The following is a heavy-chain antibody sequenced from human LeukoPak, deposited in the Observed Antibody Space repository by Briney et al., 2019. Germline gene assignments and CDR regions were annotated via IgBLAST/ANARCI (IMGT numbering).Heavy chain of an antibody. J-gene: IGHJ4*02. CDR2: IYHDGST. Sequence: SETLSLTCAVSGGSISSNNWWVWVRQSPEKGLEWIGEIYHDGSTNYNPSLKSRVTISMDKSKNQLSLKLNFVTAADTAVYYCARDRGGYTYSHDYWGQGTLVTVSS. D-gene: IGHD5-18*01. V-gene: IGHV4-4*02. CDR1: GGSISSNNW. CDR3: ARDRGGYTYSHDY.